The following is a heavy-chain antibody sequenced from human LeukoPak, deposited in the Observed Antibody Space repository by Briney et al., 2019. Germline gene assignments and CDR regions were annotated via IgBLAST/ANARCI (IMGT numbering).Heavy chain of an antibody. CDR2: VSYEGTT. V-gene: IGHV4-59*08. D-gene: IGHD2-8*02. CDR1: GDSVTSYY. CDR3: ARLDCTGDGCYNH. J-gene: IGHJ4*02. Sequence: PSETLSLTCSVSGDSVTSYYWSWIRQPPGKGLEWIGYVSYEGTTNYTPSLRSRVIMAVDTAKNHISLRLTSLSAADTAVYYCARLDCTGDGCYNHWGQGILVTVSS.